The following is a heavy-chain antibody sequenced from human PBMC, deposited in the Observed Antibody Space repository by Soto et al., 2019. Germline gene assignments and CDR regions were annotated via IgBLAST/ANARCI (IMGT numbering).Heavy chain of an antibody. CDR1: GGSFSGYT. D-gene: IGHD3-10*01. CDR2: INDSGSA. J-gene: IGHJ4*02. V-gene: IGHV4-34*01. CDR3: ARGLFSGTSYSGGWYVFDY. Sequence: QVQLQQWGAGLLKPSETLSLTCAVYGGSFSGYTWTWSRQSPGKGLEWIGQINDSGSANYNPSLKSRVTISVGTSNNEFFLDLTSVTAADTAAYFCARGLFSGTSYSGGWYVFDYWGQGTLVTVSS.